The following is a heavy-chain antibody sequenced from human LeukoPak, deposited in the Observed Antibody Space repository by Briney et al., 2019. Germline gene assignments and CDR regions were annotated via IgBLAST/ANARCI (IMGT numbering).Heavy chain of an antibody. J-gene: IGHJ6*02. D-gene: IGHD6-19*01. V-gene: IGHV3-30*03. CDR2: ISYDGSNK. Sequence: GGSLRLSCAASGLTFSSFGMHWVRQAPGKGLEWVAAISYDGSNKYYADSVKGRFTISRDNSKNTLYLQMNSLRAVDTAVYYCARDSEAGTTSFDRGMDVWGQGTTVTVSS. CDR3: ARDSEAGTTSFDRGMDV. CDR1: GLTFSSFG.